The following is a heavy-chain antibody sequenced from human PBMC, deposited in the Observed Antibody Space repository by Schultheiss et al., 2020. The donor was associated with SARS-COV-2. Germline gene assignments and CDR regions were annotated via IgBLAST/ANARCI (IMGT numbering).Heavy chain of an antibody. Sequence: SETLSLTCAVYGGSFSGYYWSWIRQPPGKGLEWIGYISYSGSTNYNPSLKSRVTISVDTSKNQFSLKLSSVTAADTAVYYCARDDSTGWFDPWGQGTLVTVSS. J-gene: IGHJ5*02. V-gene: IGHV4-59*01. CDR1: GGSFSGYY. CDR3: ARDDSTGWFDP. CDR2: ISYSGST.